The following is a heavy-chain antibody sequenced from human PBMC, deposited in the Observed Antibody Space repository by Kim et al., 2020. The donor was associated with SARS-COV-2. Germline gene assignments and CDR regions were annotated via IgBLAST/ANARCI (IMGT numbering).Heavy chain of an antibody. D-gene: IGHD3-9*01. CDR1: GGTFSSYA. V-gene: IGHV1-69*04. CDR2: IIPILGIA. Sequence: SVKVSCKASGGTFSSYAISWVRQAPGQGLEWMGRIIPILGIANYAQKFQGRVTITADKSTSTAYMELSSLRSEDTAVYYCARDPLCDDILTGYRAAPDLDYWGQGALVTVSS. J-gene: IGHJ4*02. CDR3: ARDPLCDDILTGYRAAPDLDY.